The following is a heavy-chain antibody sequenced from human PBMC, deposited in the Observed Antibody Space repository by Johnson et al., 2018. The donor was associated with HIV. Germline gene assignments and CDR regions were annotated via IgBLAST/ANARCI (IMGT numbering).Heavy chain of an antibody. CDR3: ARACRDGYTCDAFDI. J-gene: IGHJ3*02. D-gene: IGHD5-24*01. CDR2: IWPDGSNR. CDR1: GLILSGYG. V-gene: IGHV3-33*01. Sequence: QVQLVESWGDVVQPGTSLRLSCEASGLILSGYGLHWVRQAPGKGLEWVAVIWPDGSNRYYADSVKGRFTISRDNSKNTLYLQMNRRRAEDTAVYYCARACRDGYTCDAFDIWGQGTMVTVSS.